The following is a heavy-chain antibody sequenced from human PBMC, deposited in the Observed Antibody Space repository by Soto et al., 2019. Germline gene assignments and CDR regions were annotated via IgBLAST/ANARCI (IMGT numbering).Heavy chain of an antibody. D-gene: IGHD1-20*01. CDR3: AIWSNWNPLYYRGMDV. J-gene: IGHJ6*02. Sequence: ASVKVSCKVSGGAFTNYSLNWARHAPGQGLEWLGGIIPLHNTSNYSLKLLGRGSVTADISSNTVYMHLSGLTSDDTATYYCAIWSNWNPLYYRGMDVWGQGATVTVSS. V-gene: IGHV1-69*08. CDR1: GGAFTNYS. CDR2: IIPLHNTS.